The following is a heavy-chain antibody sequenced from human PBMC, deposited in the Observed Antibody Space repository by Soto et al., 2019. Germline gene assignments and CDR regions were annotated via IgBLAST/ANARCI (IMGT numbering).Heavy chain of an antibody. J-gene: IGHJ6*02. CDR2: FYYSEST. Sequence: QLQLQESGPGLVKPSETLSLTCTVSGGSISSGPYSWGWIRQPPGEGLEWIGTFYYSESTYYNPSLESLVTTSVDTSKNPSSLKVTSVTVADTAVYYCARLGGYCSGARCYGYYGMDVWGQGTTVTVSS. V-gene: IGHV4-39*01. CDR3: ARLGGYCSGARCYGYYGMDV. CDR1: GGSISSGPYS. D-gene: IGHD2-15*01.